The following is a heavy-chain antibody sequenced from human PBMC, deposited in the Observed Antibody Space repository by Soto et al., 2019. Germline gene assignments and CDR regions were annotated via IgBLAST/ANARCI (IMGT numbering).Heavy chain of an antibody. V-gene: IGHV1-69*06. Sequence: GASVKVSCKASGGTFSSYAISWVRQAPGQWLERMGGIIPIFGTANDAQKFQGRVTITADKSASTAYMELSSLRSEDKAVYYCARVPTIQLYATLFDPWGQGTLVTDSS. CDR1: GGTFSSYA. CDR2: IIPIFGTA. J-gene: IGHJ5*02. D-gene: IGHD5-12*01. CDR3: ARVPTIQLYATLFDP.